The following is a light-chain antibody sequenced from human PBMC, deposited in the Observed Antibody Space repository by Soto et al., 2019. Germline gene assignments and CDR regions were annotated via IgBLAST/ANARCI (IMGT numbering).Light chain of an antibody. CDR1: QSISSW. V-gene: IGKV1-5*03. J-gene: IGKJ1*01. Sequence: DIQMTQSPFTLSASVGDVVTISCRASQSISSWLAWYQQKPGKAPKLLIYKASTLESGVPSNFSGSGSGTEFTLTISSLQPEDFATYYCQQYNSYPWTFGQGTKVDIK. CDR3: QQYNSYPWT. CDR2: KAS.